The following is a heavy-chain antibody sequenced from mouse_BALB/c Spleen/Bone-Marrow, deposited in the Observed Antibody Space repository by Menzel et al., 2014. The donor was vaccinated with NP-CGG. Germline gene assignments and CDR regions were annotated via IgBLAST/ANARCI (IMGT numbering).Heavy chain of an antibody. CDR2: ISSGGSYT. D-gene: IGHD1-1*01. CDR3: ASTITTVVAEDAMDY. J-gene: IGHJ4*01. CDR1: GFTFSSYG. Sequence: EVMLVESGGDLVKPGGSLKLSCAASGFTFSSYGMSWVRQTPDKRLEWVATISSGGSYTYYPDSVKGRFTIPRDNAKNTLYLQMSSLKSEDTAMYYCASTITTVVAEDAMDYWGQGTSVTVSS. V-gene: IGHV5-6*01.